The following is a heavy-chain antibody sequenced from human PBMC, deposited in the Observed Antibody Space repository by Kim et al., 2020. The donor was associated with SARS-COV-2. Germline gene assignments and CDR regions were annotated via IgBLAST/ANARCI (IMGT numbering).Heavy chain of an antibody. D-gene: IGHD3-3*02. Sequence: GGSLRLSCAASGFTFSNYWMSWVRQAPGKGLEWVANIKQDGSEKYYVDSVKGRFTISRDNAKNSLYLQMDSLRAEDTAVYYCARVHFWSGYTWGQGTLVTVSS. J-gene: IGHJ5*02. CDR3: ARVHFWSGYT. CDR2: IKQDGSEK. V-gene: IGHV3-7*01. CDR1: GFTFSNYW.